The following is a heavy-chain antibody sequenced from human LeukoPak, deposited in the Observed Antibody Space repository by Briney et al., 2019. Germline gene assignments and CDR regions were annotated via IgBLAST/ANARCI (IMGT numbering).Heavy chain of an antibody. CDR1: GGSISSGGFA. CDR2: IYHRGST. CDR3: ARGGYNYPYFDY. V-gene: IGHV4-30-2*01. Sequence: SETLSLTCVVSGGSISSGGFAWSWIRQPPGKGLEWVGYIYHRGSTYYNPSLMSRVTLSVDTSKNQFSLKLSSVTAADTAVYYCARGGYNYPYFDYWGQGTLVTVSS. J-gene: IGHJ4*02. D-gene: IGHD5-18*01.